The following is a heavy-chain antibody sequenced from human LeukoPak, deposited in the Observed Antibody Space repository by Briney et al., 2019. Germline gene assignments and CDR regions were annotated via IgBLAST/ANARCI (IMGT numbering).Heavy chain of an antibody. CDR1: GFTFSSYA. Sequence: GGSLRLSCAASGFTFSSYAMSWVRQAPGKGLEWVSAISGSGGSTYYADSVKGRFTISRDNSKNTLYLQMNSLRAEDTAVYYCAKYQVNYYGSGSYYSIDYWGQGTLVTVSS. J-gene: IGHJ4*02. CDR3: AKYQVNYYGSGSYYSIDY. V-gene: IGHV3-23*01. CDR2: ISGSGGST. D-gene: IGHD3-10*01.